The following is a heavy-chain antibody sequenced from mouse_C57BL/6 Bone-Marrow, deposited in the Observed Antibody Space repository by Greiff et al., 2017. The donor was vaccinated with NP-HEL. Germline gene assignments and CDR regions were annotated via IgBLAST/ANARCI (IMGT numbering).Heavy chain of an antibody. Sequence: VQLKESGAELVRPGASVKLSCTASGFNIKDDYMHWVKQRPEQGLEWIGWIDPENGDTEYASKFQGKATITADTSSNTAYLQLSSLTSEDTAVYYCTTPLGNAMDYWGQGTSVTVSS. CDR2: IDPENGDT. J-gene: IGHJ4*01. CDR3: TTPLGNAMDY. D-gene: IGHD2-10*02. V-gene: IGHV14-4*01. CDR1: GFNIKDDY.